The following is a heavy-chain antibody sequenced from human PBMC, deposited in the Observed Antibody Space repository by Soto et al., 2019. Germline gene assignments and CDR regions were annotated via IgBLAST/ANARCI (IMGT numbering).Heavy chain of an antibody. Sequence: EVQLVESGGGVIQPGGSLRLSCAASGLYVGSSYMSWVRQDPGKGLEWISYISGGGETYYSNSVKGRFTISKDNSKNTLFLQRHSVRSEDTAVYYCARDGDGGWGNWGRGVQVTVTS. CDR2: ISGGGET. CDR3: ARDGDGGWGN. V-gene: IGHV3-53*01. J-gene: IGHJ4*02. CDR1: GLYVGSSY. D-gene: IGHD7-27*01.